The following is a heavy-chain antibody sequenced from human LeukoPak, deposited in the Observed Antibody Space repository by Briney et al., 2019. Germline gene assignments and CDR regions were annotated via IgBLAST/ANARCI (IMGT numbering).Heavy chain of an antibody. D-gene: IGHD4-17*01. V-gene: IGHV3-13*01. CDR3: ARGSGSVGATTDSNWFDP. J-gene: IGHJ5*02. CDR2: IGTAGDT. Sequence: GGSLRLSCAASGFAFSSYDMHWVRQATGKGLEWVSAIGTAGDTYYPGSVKGRFTISRENAKNSLYLQMNSLRAGDTAVYYCARGSGSVGATTDSNWFDPWGQGTLVTVSS. CDR1: GFAFSSYD.